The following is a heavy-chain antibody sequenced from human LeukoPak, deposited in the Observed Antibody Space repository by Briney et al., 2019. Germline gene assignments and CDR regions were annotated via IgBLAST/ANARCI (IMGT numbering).Heavy chain of an antibody. CDR2: IYSSGST. D-gene: IGHD4-17*01. CDR1: GGSISNYY. Sequence: PSETLSLTCTVSGGSISNYYWSWIRQPPGKGLEWIGYIYSSGSTNYNPSLKSRATMAVDMSKNQFSLKLRSVTAADTAVYYCARLYGDYAWGQGTLVTVSS. CDR3: ARLYGDYA. V-gene: IGHV4-4*08. J-gene: IGHJ5*02.